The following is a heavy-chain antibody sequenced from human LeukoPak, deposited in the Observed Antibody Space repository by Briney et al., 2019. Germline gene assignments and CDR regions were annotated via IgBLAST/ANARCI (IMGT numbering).Heavy chain of an antibody. J-gene: IGHJ4*02. CDR1: GFTFSSYS. CDR3: ARDGIAVAGFPFDY. Sequence: GGSLRLSCAASGFTFSSYSMNWVRPAPGEGLEWVSSISRSSSYIYYADSVKGRFTISRDNAKNSLYLQMNSLRAEDTAVYYCARDGIAVAGFPFDYWGQGTLVTVSS. CDR2: ISRSSSYI. D-gene: IGHD6-19*01. V-gene: IGHV3-21*01.